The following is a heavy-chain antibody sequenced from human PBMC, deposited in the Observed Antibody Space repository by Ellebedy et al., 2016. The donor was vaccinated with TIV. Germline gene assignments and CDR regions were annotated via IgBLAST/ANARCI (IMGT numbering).Heavy chain of an antibody. CDR3: ARYSYGYGGSWFDP. J-gene: IGHJ5*02. Sequence: GESLKISCAASGFTFSSYGMHWVRQAPGKGLEWVAVISYDGSNKYYADSVKGRFTISRDNSKNTLYLQMNSLRAEDTAVYYCARYSYGYGGSWFDPWGQGTLVTVSS. V-gene: IGHV3-30*03. CDR1: GFTFSSYG. D-gene: IGHD5-18*01. CDR2: ISYDGSNK.